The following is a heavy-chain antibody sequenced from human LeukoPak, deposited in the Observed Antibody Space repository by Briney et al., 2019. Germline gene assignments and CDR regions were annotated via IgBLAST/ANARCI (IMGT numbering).Heavy chain of an antibody. J-gene: IGHJ4*02. CDR2: INHSGST. Sequence: SETLSLTCAVYGGSFSGYYWSWLRQPPGKGLEWIGEINHSGSTNYNPSLKSRVTISVDTSKYQFSLKLSSVTAADTAVYYCARGDGDYDPYYFDYWGQGTLVTVSS. CDR1: GGSFSGYY. D-gene: IGHD4-17*01. V-gene: IGHV4-34*01. CDR3: ARGDGDYDPYYFDY.